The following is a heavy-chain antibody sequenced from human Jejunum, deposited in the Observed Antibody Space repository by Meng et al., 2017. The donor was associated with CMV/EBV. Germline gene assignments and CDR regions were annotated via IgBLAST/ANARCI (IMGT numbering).Heavy chain of an antibody. CDR2: IYPGDSNI. CDR1: GYTFPTHW. D-gene: IGHD6-19*01. J-gene: IGHJ4*02. Sequence: GSGYTFPTHWIAWVRQMPGKGLEWMGIIYPGDSNIRYSPSYQGQVTISADKSINTAYLQWNSLKASDTAIYYCARLIPQWLGFDYWGQGTPVTVSS. V-gene: IGHV5-51*01. CDR3: ARLIPQWLGFDY.